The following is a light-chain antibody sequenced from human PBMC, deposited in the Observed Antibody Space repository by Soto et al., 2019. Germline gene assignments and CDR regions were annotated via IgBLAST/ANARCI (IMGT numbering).Light chain of an antibody. V-gene: IGKV1-9*01. CDR1: QCISSY. J-gene: IGKJ1*01. Sequence: IQLSQSPSSLSASVGDRVTINCRASQCISSYLAWYQQKPGKAPKLLIYAASSLQSGVPSRFSGSGSGTDFTLTISSLQPDDFATYFCQQYHNWPRRFGQVTKVDIK. CDR3: QQYHNWPRR. CDR2: AAS.